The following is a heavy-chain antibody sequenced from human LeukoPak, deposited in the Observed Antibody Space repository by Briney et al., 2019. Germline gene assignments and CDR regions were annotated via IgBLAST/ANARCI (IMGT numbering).Heavy chain of an antibody. CDR2: MNPNSGNT. V-gene: IGHV1-8*01. Sequence: ASVKVSCKASGYTFTTYDINWVRQATGQGLEWMGWMNPNSGNTGYAQKFQGRVTITRDTSASTAYMELSSLRSEDTAVYYCARSDHYDSNGYYDYWGQGTLVTVSS. J-gene: IGHJ4*02. D-gene: IGHD3-22*01. CDR1: GYTFTTYD. CDR3: ARSDHYDSNGYYDY.